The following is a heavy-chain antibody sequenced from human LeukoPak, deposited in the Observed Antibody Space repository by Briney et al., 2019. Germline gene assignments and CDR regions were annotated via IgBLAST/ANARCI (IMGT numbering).Heavy chain of an antibody. J-gene: IGHJ4*02. CDR2: ISSSSSTI. Sequence: GGSLRLSCAASGFTFSSYGMNWVRQAPGKGLEWASYISSSSSTIYYADSVKGRFTISRDNAKNSLYLQMNSLRAEDTAVYYCAREADRYDFWSGYSDWGQGTLVTVSS. CDR1: GFTFSSYG. CDR3: AREADRYDFWSGYSD. D-gene: IGHD3-3*01. V-gene: IGHV3-48*01.